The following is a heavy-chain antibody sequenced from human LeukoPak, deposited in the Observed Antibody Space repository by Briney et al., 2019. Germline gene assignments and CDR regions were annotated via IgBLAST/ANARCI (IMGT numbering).Heavy chain of an antibody. CDR3: ARVPRGSTVGTLPYFYYYMDV. CDR1: GGSISSGDYY. D-gene: IGHD1-26*01. J-gene: IGHJ6*03. V-gene: IGHV4-39*01. Sequence: PSETLSLTCTVSGGSISSGDYYWSWIRQPPGKGLEWIGSIYHSGSTYYNPSLKSRVTISVDTSKNQFSLKLSSVTAADTAVYYCARVPRGSTVGTLPYFYYYMDVWGKGTTVIVSS. CDR2: IYHSGST.